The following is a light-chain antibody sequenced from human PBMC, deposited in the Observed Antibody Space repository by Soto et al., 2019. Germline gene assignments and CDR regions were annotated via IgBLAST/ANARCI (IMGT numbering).Light chain of an antibody. V-gene: IGKV3-20*01. CDR2: GAS. J-gene: IGKJ1*01. CDR3: KQFHISRT. Sequence: EIVLTQSPGTLSLSPGDRATLSCRASQSLNARYLAWYQVKPGQAPRLLFYGASSRATGIQDRFIGSGSGTEFTLTITGLEPEDFAVYYCKQFHISRTFGQGTKVDIK. CDR1: QSLNARY.